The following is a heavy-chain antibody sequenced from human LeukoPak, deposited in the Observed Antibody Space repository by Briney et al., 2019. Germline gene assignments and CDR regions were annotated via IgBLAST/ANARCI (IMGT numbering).Heavy chain of an antibody. CDR3: ARHGYGYSYYFDY. J-gene: IGHJ4*02. D-gene: IGHD5-18*01. CDR1: GGSISSYY. CDR2: IYYSGST. V-gene: IGHV4-59*08. Sequence: SETLSLTCTVSGGSISSYYWRWIRQPPGKGLEWIGYIYYSGSTNYNPSLKSRVTISVDTSKNQFSLKLSSVTAADTAVYYWARHGYGYSYYFDYWGQGTLVTVSS.